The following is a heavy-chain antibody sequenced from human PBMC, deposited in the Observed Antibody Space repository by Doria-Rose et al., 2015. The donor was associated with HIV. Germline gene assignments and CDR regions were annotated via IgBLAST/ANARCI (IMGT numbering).Heavy chain of an antibody. J-gene: IGHJ6*03. V-gene: IGHV3-9*01. CDR2: ISCDSGAK. D-gene: IGHD3-3*01. CDR1: GFSFESYA. Sequence: VQLVQSGGGLVQPGRSLRLSCVGSGFSFESYAMHWVRLAPGKGLEWVAGISCDSGAKSNADSMEGRFTISRDNAKKSVYLEMRSLRPEDTAFYYCAKAPIIGPKYYFYMDVWGKGTSVIVSS. CDR3: AKAPIIGPKYYFYMDV.